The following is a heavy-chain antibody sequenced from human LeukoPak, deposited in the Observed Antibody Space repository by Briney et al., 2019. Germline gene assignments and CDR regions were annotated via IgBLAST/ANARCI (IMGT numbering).Heavy chain of an antibody. J-gene: IGHJ4*02. CDR3: ARRPSHSYFDS. CDR1: GYTYSHYY. CDR2: IMGSGTTI. V-gene: IGHV3-11*01. Sequence: GGPLRLSYAAPGYTYSHYYMIWMRQARGKALEWVSYIMGSGTTIYSADSLKGRFTISRDKAKSTLYLQMNSLRAEATVVYYWARRPSHSYFDSWGQGILVTVST.